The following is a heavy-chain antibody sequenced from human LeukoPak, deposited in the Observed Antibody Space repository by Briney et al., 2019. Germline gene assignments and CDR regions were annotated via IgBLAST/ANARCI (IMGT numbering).Heavy chain of an antibody. CDR2: IRYDGGNK. J-gene: IGHJ4*02. V-gene: IGHV3-30*02. CDR1: GFTFSNYD. Sequence: PGGSLRLSCAASGFTFSNYDVHWVRQAPGKGLEWVACIRYDGGNKYYADSVKGRFTISRDNSKNTLYLQMDSLRSEDTAVYYCAKDHYSGGYGGWVYFAYWGQGTLVTVSS. CDR3: AKDHYSGGYGGWVYFAY. D-gene: IGHD1-26*01.